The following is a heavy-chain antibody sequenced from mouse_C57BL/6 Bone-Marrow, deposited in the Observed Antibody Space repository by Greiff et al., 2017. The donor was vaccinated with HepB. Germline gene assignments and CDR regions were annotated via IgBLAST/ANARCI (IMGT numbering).Heavy chain of an antibody. V-gene: IGHV1-80*01. D-gene: IGHD1-1*01. CDR3: ARELRIYAMDY. CDR2: IYPGDGDT. J-gene: IGHJ4*01. Sequence: VQRVESGAELVKPGASVKISCKASGYAFSSYWMNWVKQRPGKGLEWIGQIYPGDGDTNYNGKFKGKATLTADKSSSTAYMQLSSLTSEDSAVYFCARELRIYAMDYWGQGTSVTVSS. CDR1: GYAFSSYW.